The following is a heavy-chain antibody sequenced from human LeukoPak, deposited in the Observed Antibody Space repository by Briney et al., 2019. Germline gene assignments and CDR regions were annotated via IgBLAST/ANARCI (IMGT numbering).Heavy chain of an antibody. Sequence: SETLSLTCAVYGGSFSGYYWSWIRQPPGKGLEWIGYIYYSGSTNYNPSLKSRVTISVDTSKNQFSLKLSSVTAADTAVYYCARENNFYYYYGMDVWGKGPRSPSPQ. D-gene: IGHD1-20*01. V-gene: IGHV4-59*01. J-gene: IGHJ6*04. CDR3: ARENNFYYYYGMDV. CDR2: IYYSGST. CDR1: GGSFSGYY.